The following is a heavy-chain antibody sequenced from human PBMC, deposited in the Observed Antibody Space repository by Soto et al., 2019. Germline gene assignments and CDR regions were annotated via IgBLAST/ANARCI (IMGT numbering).Heavy chain of an antibody. D-gene: IGHD6-13*01. J-gene: IGHJ5*02. V-gene: IGHV4-39*01. CDR2: IYYSGST. Sequence: QLQMQESGPGLVKPSETLSLTCTVSGGSISSSSYYWGWIRQPPGKGLEWIGSIYYSGSTYYNPSLKSRVTISVDTSKNQFSLKLSSVTAADTAVYYCARHKGPSSSWYMIVWFDPWGQGTLVTVSS. CDR3: ARHKGPSSSWYMIVWFDP. CDR1: GGSISSSSYY.